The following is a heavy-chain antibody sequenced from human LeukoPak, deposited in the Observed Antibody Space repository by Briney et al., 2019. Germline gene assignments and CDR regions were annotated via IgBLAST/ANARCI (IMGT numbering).Heavy chain of an antibody. Sequence: GGSLRLSCEASGFSMSVYWMSWVRQAPGKGLEWVGNVKQDGSERNYVDSVKGRFTISRDSAKESLYLQMNSLRAEDTAVYYCARDWGAYYHFFDYWGQGTLVTVSS. CDR3: ARDWGAYYHFFDY. J-gene: IGHJ4*02. CDR1: GFSMSVYW. V-gene: IGHV3-7*01. D-gene: IGHD3-22*01. CDR2: VKQDGSER.